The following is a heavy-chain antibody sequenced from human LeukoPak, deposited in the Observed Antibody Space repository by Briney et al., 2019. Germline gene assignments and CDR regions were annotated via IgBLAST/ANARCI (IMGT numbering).Heavy chain of an antibody. V-gene: IGHV4-59*01. CDR1: GGSLHRSF. CDR3: GRRPAVDGPIDN. CDR2: IYSSETT. Sequence: SETLSLTCAVSGGSLHRSFWTWVRQPPGKGLEWIGRIYSSETTDYSPSLKSRLTISIDTSKNQFSLRLASVTAADTAVYYCGRRPAVDGPIDNWGQGILVAVSS. D-gene: IGHD3/OR15-3a*01. J-gene: IGHJ4*02.